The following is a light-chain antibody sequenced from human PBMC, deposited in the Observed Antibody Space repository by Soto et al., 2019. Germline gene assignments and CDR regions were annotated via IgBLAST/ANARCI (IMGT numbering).Light chain of an antibody. CDR1: QSLLHSNGYNY. V-gene: IGKV2-28*01. CDR3: QQYGSSPLT. Sequence: DIVMTQSPLSLPVTPGEPASISCRSSQSLLHSNGYNYLDWYLQKPGQSPQLLIYGSSSRATGIPDRFSGRGSGTEFTLTISRLEPEDIAVYYCQQYGSSPLTFGGGTKVDIK. CDR2: GSS. J-gene: IGKJ4*01.